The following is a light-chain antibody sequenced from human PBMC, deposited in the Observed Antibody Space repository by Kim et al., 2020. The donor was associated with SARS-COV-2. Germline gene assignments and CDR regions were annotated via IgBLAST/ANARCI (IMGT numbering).Light chain of an antibody. Sequence: LSPGERPTLPCGASQSVSRVFLAWHQQTPGQAPRPLIYGASSRATGIPDRLSGSGSGTDFTLTISRLDPEDFAVYFCQQCGSSPRTFGQGNELYI. CDR1: QSVSRVF. V-gene: IGKV3-20*01. J-gene: IGKJ2*01. CDR3: QQCGSSPRT. CDR2: GAS.